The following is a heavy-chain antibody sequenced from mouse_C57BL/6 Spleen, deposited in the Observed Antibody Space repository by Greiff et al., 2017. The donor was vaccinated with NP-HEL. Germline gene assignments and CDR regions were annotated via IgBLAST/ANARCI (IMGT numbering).Heavy chain of an antibody. CDR2: IHPNSGST. V-gene: IGHV1-64*01. CDR1: GYTFTSYW. J-gene: IGHJ3*01. D-gene: IGHD1-1*01. CDR3: ARPGVYYGSSPAWFAY. Sequence: QVQLQQPGAELVKPGASVKLSCKASGYTFTSYWMHWVKQRPGQGLEWIGMIHPNSGSTNYNEKFKSKATLTVYKSSSTAYMQLSSLTSEDSAVYYCARPGVYYGSSPAWFAYWGQGTLVTVSA.